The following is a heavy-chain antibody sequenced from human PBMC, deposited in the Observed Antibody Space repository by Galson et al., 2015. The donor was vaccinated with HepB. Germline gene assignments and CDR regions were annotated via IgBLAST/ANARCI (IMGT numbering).Heavy chain of an antibody. D-gene: IGHD3-22*01. Sequence: KVSCKASGYTFTGYYMHWVRQAPGQGLEWMGWINPNSGGTNYAQKFQGWVTMTRDTSISTAYMELSRLRSDDTAVYYCARVRYYDSSGYYLPWYYFDYWGQGTLVTVSS. CDR3: ARVRYYDSSGYYLPWYYFDY. V-gene: IGHV1-2*04. CDR1: GYTFTGYY. J-gene: IGHJ4*02. CDR2: INPNSGGT.